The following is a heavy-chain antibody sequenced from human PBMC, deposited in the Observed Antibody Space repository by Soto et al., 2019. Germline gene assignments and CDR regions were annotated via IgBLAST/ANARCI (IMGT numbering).Heavy chain of an antibody. D-gene: IGHD5-18*01. CDR2: ISNDGSNK. CDR3: AKDEYSYGHNFDC. J-gene: IGHJ4*02. Sequence: GGSLRLSCTASGFTFSSYGMHWVRQAPGKGLEWVTTISNDGSNKYYVDSVKGRFTISRDNSKNTLYLQMNSLRAEDTAVYYCAKDEYSYGHNFDCWGQGTLVTVSS. V-gene: IGHV3-30*18. CDR1: GFTFSSYG.